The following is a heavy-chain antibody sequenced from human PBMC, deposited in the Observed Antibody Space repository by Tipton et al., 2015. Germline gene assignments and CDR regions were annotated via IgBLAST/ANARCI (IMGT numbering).Heavy chain of an antibody. J-gene: IGHJ4*02. CDR2: IYNDGRT. D-gene: IGHD2-15*01. CDR1: GFTVSNNY. V-gene: IGHV3-53*01. CDR3: ARLVGVGSYYFDY. Sequence: SLRLSCAASGFTVSNNYMSWVRQAPGEGLEWVSVIYNDGRTFYADSVKGRFTISRDNSKNTPYLQMNGLRVEDTAVYYCARLVGVGSYYFDYWGQGTLVTVSS.